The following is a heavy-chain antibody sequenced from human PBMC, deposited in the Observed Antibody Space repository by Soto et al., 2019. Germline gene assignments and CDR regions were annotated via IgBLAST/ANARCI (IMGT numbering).Heavy chain of an antibody. Sequence: QVQLVQSGAEVKTTGASVKVSCKASGYTFTTYGFNWVRQAPGQGLEWMGWISAYSGNTNYAQKFQARVTMTTDRSTTTAFMELRSLTSDDTAVYFCARDGSKTIDHWGQGTLVTFSS. V-gene: IGHV1-18*01. CDR2: ISAYSGNT. CDR1: GYTFTTYG. CDR3: ARDGSKTIDH. J-gene: IGHJ4*02.